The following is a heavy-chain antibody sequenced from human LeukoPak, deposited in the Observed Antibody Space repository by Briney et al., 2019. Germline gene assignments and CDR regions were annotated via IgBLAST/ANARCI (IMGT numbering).Heavy chain of an antibody. CDR1: GFTFSSYS. V-gene: IGHV3-21*01. CDR2: ISSSSSYI. Sequence: GGSLRLSCAASGFTFSSYSMNWVRQAPGKGLEWVSSISSSSSYIYYADSVKGRFTISRDNAKNTLYLQMNSLRAEDTAAHYCATARWVTTDFDYWGQGTLVTVSS. D-gene: IGHD4-17*01. CDR3: ATARWVTTDFDY. J-gene: IGHJ4*02.